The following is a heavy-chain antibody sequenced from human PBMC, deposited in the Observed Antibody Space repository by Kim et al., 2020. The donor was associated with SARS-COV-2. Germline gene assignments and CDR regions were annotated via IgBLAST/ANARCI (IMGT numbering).Heavy chain of an antibody. D-gene: IGHD1-26*01. J-gene: IGHJ3*02. Sequence: PSLRGRVTNSVDTSQNQFSLRLSSGTAADTAVYYCARGGTRDHGGAFDIWGQGTMVTVSS. V-gene: IGHV4-34*01. CDR3: ARGGTRDHGGAFDI.